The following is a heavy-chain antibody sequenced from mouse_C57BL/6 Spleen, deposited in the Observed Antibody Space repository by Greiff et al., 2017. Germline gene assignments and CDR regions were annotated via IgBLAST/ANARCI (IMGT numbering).Heavy chain of an antibody. D-gene: IGHD4-1*01. CDR2: INPGSGGT. CDR1: GYAFTNYL. J-gene: IGHJ2*01. V-gene: IGHV1-54*01. Sequence: VKLQESGAELVRPGTSVKVSCKASGYAFTNYLIEWVKQRPGQGLEWIGVINPGSGGTNYTEKFKGKATLTTDKSSSTAYMQLSSLTSEDSAVYFCARNWDVSYFDYWGQGTTLTVSS. CDR3: ARNWDVSYFDY.